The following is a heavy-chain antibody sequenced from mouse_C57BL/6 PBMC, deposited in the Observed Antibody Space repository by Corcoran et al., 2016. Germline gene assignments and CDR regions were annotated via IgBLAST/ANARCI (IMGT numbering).Heavy chain of an antibody. CDR1: GYTFTSYG. V-gene: IGHV1-81*01. CDR2: IYPRSGNT. Sequence: QVQLQQSGAELARPGASVKLSCKASGYTFTSYGISWVKQRTGQGLEWIGEIYPRSGNTYYNEKFKGKATLPADKSSSTAYMELRSLTSEDSAVYFCARTSNYDAYWGQGTLVTVSA. D-gene: IGHD2-5*01. J-gene: IGHJ3*01. CDR3: ARTSNYDAY.